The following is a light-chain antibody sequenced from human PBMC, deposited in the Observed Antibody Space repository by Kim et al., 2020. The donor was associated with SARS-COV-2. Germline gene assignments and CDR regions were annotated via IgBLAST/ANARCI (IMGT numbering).Light chain of an antibody. J-gene: IGKJ5*01. V-gene: IGKV1-17*01. Sequence: DIQMTQSPSSLSASVGDRVTITCRASQDIRNDLGWYQQNPGRAPKRLIYGASSLQSGVPSRFSGSGSGTEFTLTISSVQPEDFATYFCLHHSTYPITFGQGTRLEIK. CDR2: GAS. CDR3: LHHSTYPIT. CDR1: QDIRND.